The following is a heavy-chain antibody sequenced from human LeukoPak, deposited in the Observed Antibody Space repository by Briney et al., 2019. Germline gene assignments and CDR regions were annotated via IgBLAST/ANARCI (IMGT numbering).Heavy chain of an antibody. V-gene: IGHV4-59*08. CDR1: GGSMNNYY. CDR3: ARSGETYFSPPVY. CDR2: MYHSGSV. J-gene: IGHJ4*02. Sequence: SETLSLTCTVSGGSMNNYYWNWIRQSPGKGLEWLGYMYHSGSVSHNPSLKSRITFSVDTSKRQFSLGLTSVTAADTAVYFCARSGETYFSPPVYWGQGTLVIVSS. D-gene: IGHD2-21*01.